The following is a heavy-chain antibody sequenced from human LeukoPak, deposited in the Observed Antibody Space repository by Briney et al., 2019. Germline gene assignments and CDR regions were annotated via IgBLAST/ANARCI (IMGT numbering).Heavy chain of an antibody. CDR2: IIGSSGST. V-gene: IGHV3-23*01. CDR1: GFSFNNYD. CDR3: AKGAYDYIEIAYFDY. Sequence: GGSLRLSCVASGFSFNNYDMNWVRQAPGKGLEWVPLIIGSSGSTFYADSVKGRFTISRDKSKNTLYLQMNSLRAEDTAVYYCAKGAYDYIEIAYFDYWGQGSLVTVSS. D-gene: IGHD5-12*01. J-gene: IGHJ4*02.